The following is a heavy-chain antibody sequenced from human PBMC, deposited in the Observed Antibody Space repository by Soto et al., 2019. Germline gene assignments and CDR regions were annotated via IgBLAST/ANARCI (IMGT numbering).Heavy chain of an antibody. J-gene: IGHJ4*02. CDR3: ATHPGGGGY. D-gene: IGHD3-10*01. V-gene: IGHV3-53*01. CDR2: IYSGGYT. Sequence: EVQLVESGGGLIQPGGSLRLSCAVSGFTVSNNYMSWVRQAPGKGLEGVSVIYSGGYTAYGDSVKGRFTISRDNSKNTPYLTINGRGPGDPAVFYCATHPGGGGYWGQGTLVTVSS. CDR1: GFTVSNNY.